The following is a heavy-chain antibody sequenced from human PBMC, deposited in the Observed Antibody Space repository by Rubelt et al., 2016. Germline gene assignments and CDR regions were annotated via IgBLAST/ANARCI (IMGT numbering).Heavy chain of an antibody. CDR1: GFTFSSFA. D-gene: IGHD6-19*01. CDR2: ISGNGGNT. V-gene: IGHV3-23*01. CDR3: ARDPVAVAGGVRHFDY. Sequence: GGLVQPGGSLRLSCAASGFTFSSFAMSWVRQAPGKGLEWVSAISGNGGNTYYADSVKGRFTISRDNSKNTLYLQMNSLRIEDTAVFYCARDPVAVAGGVRHFDYWGQGTLVTVSS. J-gene: IGHJ4*02.